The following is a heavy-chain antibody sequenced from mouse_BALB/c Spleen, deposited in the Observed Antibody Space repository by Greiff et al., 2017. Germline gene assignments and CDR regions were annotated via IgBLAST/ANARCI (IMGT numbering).Heavy chain of an antibody. D-gene: IGHD3-1*01. CDR3: ARQESPYSSGYVGWFAY. Sequence: EVMLVESGGGLVQPGGSLKLSCAASGFTFSSYTMSWVRQTPEKRLVWVAYISNGGGSTYYPDTVKGRFTISRDNAKNTLYLQMSSLKSEDTAMYYCARQESPYSSGYVGWFAYWGQGTMVTVSA. CDR1: GFTFSSYT. J-gene: IGHJ3*01. CDR2: ISNGGGST. V-gene: IGHV5-12-2*01.